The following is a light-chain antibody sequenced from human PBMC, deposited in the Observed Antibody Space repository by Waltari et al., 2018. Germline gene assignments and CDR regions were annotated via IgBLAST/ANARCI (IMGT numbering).Light chain of an antibody. CDR2: EDS. J-gene: IGLJ3*02. CDR1: SSDVGSYNL. Sequence: QSALTQPASVSGSPGQSITISCTGTSSDVGSYNLVSWYQQHPGKAPKLMIYEDSKRPSGVSNRFSGSKSGNTASLTISGLQAEDEANYYCCSYAGSSIWVFGRGTELTVL. V-gene: IGLV2-23*01. CDR3: CSYAGSSIWV.